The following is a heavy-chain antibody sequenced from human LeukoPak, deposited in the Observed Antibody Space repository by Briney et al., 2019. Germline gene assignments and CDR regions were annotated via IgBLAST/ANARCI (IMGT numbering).Heavy chain of an antibody. D-gene: IGHD6-19*01. CDR1: RYTVTGYY. CDR2: INPNSSGT. CDR3: ARGAVAALKRYYCDY. J-gene: IGHJ4*02. V-gene: IGHV1-2*02. Sequence: ASVKVSCKPSRYTVTGYYMHWVGQAPGQEGEGMGWINPNSSGTNYAQKFQGRITMTRNTSKSTAYMELSSVRSEDAAVYYCARGAVAALKRYYCDYWGQGTLVTVS.